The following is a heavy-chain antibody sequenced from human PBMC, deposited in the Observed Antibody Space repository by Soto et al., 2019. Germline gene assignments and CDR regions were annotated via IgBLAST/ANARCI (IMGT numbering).Heavy chain of an antibody. J-gene: IGHJ6*02. CDR3: ARGVSYYSYGMDV. CDR1: GGSISSGGYY. CDR2: IYYSGST. Sequence: QVQLQESGPGLVKPSQTLSLTCTVSGGSISSGGYYWSWIRPHPGKGLEWIGYIYYSGSTYYNPSLKSRVTISVDSSKNQFSLKLSSVTAADTAVYYCARGVSYYSYGMDVWGQGTTVTVSS. V-gene: IGHV4-31*03. D-gene: IGHD3-22*01.